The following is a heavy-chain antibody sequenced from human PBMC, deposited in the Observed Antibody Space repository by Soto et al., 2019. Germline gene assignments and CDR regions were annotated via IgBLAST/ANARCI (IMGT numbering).Heavy chain of an antibody. J-gene: IGHJ4*02. CDR1: GFTFSSYA. Sequence: GGSLRLSCAASGFTFSSYAMSWVRQAPGKGLDWVSAISGTAGSTYYADSVKGRFTISRDNSKNTLYLQMNSLRAEDTAVYYCARDKWEKAIDYWGQGTLVTVSS. D-gene: IGHD1-26*01. V-gene: IGHV3-23*01. CDR3: ARDKWEKAIDY. CDR2: ISGTAGST.